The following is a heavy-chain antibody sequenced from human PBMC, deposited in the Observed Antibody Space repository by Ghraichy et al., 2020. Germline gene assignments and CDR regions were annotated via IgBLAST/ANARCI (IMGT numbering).Heavy chain of an antibody. J-gene: IGHJ3*02. D-gene: IGHD5-24*01. Sequence: SETLSLTCTVSGGSISSYYWSWIRQPPGKGLEWIGYIYYSGSTNYNPSLKSRVTISVDTSTNQFSLKLSTVTAADTAVYYCARGGRDFDAFDIWGQGTMVTVSS. CDR2: IYYSGST. CDR1: GGSISSYY. V-gene: IGHV4-59*08. CDR3: ARGGRDFDAFDI.